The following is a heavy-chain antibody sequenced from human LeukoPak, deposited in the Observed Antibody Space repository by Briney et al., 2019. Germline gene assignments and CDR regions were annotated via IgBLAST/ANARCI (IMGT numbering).Heavy chain of an antibody. CDR3: ARYGFSSVWQGGWHAFDI. J-gene: IGHJ3*02. D-gene: IGHD6-25*01. CDR1: GYTFTSYY. Sequence: ASVKVSCKASGYTFTSYYLHWVRQAPGQGLEWMGIIHPTVGDTTYAQKFQGRVTMTRDMSTGTIYMDLSSLRSEDTAVYYCARYGFSSVWQGGWHAFDIWGQGTTVTVSS. CDR2: IHPTVGDT. V-gene: IGHV1-46*01.